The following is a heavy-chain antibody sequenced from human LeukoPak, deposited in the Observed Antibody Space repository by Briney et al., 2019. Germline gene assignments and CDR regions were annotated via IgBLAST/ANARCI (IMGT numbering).Heavy chain of an antibody. V-gene: IGHV3-30*02. J-gene: IGHJ4*02. CDR2: IRYDGSNK. CDR3: AKIYRGGSSPTY. D-gene: IGHD6-6*01. CDR1: XFTXSXYG. Sequence: XAAXXFTXSXYGMHWVRQAPGKGLEWVAFIRYDGSNKYYADSVKGRFTISRDNSKNTLYLQMNSLRAEDTAVYYCAKIYRGGSSPTYWGQGTLVTVSS.